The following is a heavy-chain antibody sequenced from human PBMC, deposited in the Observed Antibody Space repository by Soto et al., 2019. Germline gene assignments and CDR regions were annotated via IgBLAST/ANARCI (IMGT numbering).Heavy chain of an antibody. Sequence: QVQLQESGPGLVKPSETLSLTCTVSGGSISSYYWSWIRQPPGKGLEWIGYIYYSGSTNYNPSLKSRVTISVDTSKNQFSLKLSSVTAADTAVYYCARKKAAMVRGHGGFDPWGQGTLVTVSS. D-gene: IGHD3-10*01. V-gene: IGHV4-59*01. CDR1: GGSISSYY. CDR2: IYYSGST. CDR3: ARKKAAMVRGHGGFDP. J-gene: IGHJ5*02.